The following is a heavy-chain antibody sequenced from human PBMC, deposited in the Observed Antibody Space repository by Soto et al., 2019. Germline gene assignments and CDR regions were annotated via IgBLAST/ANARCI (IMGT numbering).Heavy chain of an antibody. D-gene: IGHD1-26*01. J-gene: IGHJ5*02. CDR2: IYWHDAN. CDR1: GFSLSTTGVG. CDR3: AHRQGSIVGNGENWFDP. Sequence: QITLKESGPTLVKPTQTLTLTCTFSGFSLSTTGVGVGWIRQPPGKALEWLALIYWHDANRYSPSLKSRLTITLDTPKNQVVVTVTNTDPLDTATYYCAHRQGSIVGNGENWFDPWGQGTLVTVSS. V-gene: IGHV2-5*01.